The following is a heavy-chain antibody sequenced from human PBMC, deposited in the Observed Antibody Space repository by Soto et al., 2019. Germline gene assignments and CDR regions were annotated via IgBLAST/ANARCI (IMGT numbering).Heavy chain of an antibody. J-gene: IGHJ3*02. CDR3: ARESYSTTSGGDASDI. D-gene: IGHD4-4*01. CDR2: IYSGGST. V-gene: IGHV3-53*04. Sequence: EVQLVESGGGLVQPGGSLRLSCAASGFTVSSNYMSWVRQAPGKGLEWVSVIYSGGSTYYADSVKGRFTISRHNSKNTLYLQMNSLRAEDTAVYYCARESYSTTSGGDASDIWGQGTMVTVSS. CDR1: GFTVSSNY.